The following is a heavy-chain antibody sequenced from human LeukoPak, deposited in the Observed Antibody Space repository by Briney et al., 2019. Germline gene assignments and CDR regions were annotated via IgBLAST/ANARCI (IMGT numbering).Heavy chain of an antibody. Sequence: SETLSLTCAASGGSISSSNWWSWLRQPPGKGLEWIGEIYHSGSTNYNPSLKSRVTISLDKSKNQFSLKLSSVTAADTAVFYCARLGYCSGSSCYSIPFLDYWGQGTLVTVSS. CDR2: IYHSGST. CDR1: GGSISSSNW. CDR3: ARLGYCSGSSCYSIPFLDY. D-gene: IGHD2-15*01. J-gene: IGHJ4*02. V-gene: IGHV4-4*02.